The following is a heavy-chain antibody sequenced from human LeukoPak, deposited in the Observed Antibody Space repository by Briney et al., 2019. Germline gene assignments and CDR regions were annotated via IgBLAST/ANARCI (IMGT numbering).Heavy chain of an antibody. CDR1: GFTFSSYA. Sequence: PGGSPRLSCAASGFTFSSYAMHWVRQAPGKGLEWVAVISYDGSNKYYADSVKGRFTISRDNSKNTLYLQMNSLRAEDTAVYYCATPELLWFGELSPGSVKFPEYFQHWGQGTLVTVSS. CDR2: ISYDGSNK. CDR3: ATPELLWFGELSPGSVKFPEYFQH. J-gene: IGHJ1*01. D-gene: IGHD3-10*01. V-gene: IGHV3-30-3*01.